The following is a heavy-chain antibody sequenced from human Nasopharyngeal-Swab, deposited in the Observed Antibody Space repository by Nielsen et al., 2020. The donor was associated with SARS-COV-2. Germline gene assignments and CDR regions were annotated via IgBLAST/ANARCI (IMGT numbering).Heavy chain of an antibody. V-gene: IGHV3-21*01. CDR3: AKDQSSTWYYLDY. D-gene: IGHD6-13*01. CDR1: GFTFSSYS. J-gene: IGHJ4*02. CDR2: ISSSSSYI. Sequence: GESLKISCAASGFTFSSYSMNWVRQAPGKGLEWVSSISSSSSYIYYADSVKGRFTISRDNSKNTLYLQMNSLRAEDTAVYYCAKDQSSTWYYLDYWGQGTLVTVSS.